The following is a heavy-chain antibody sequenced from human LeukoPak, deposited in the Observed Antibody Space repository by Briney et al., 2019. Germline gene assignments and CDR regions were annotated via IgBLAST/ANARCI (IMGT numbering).Heavy chain of an antibody. J-gene: IGHJ6*04. V-gene: IGHV1-18*04. CDR1: GYTFTSYG. D-gene: IGHD3-10*01. CDR3: ARDAPLLWFGELSPSPYYYYGMDV. Sequence: GASVKVSCKASGYTFTSYGISWVRQAPGQGLEWMGWISAYNGNTNYAQKLQGRVTMTTDTSTSTAYMELRSLRSDDTAVYYCARDAPLLWFGELSPSPYYYYGMDVWGKGTTVIVSS. CDR2: ISAYNGNT.